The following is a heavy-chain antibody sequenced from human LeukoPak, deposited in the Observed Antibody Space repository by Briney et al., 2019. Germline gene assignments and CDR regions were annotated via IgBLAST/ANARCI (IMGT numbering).Heavy chain of an antibody. J-gene: IGHJ6*03. CDR2: IRSKAYGWTT. CDR1: GFTFGDYA. D-gene: IGHD2-2*01. Sequence: PGGSLRLSCTASGFTFGDYAMSWVRQAPGKGLEWVGFIRSKAYGWTTEYAASVKGRFTISRDDSKSIAYLQMNSLKTEDTAVYYCTRESAPDIVVVPAAMSMDVWGKGTTVTVSS. CDR3: TRESAPDIVVVPAAMSMDV. V-gene: IGHV3-49*04.